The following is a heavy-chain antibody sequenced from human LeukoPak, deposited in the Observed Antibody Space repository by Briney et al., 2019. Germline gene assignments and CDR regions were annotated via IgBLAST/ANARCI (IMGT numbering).Heavy chain of an antibody. CDR1: GFTFSSYE. CDR3: ARDPAAWDAPFRCFDY. J-gene: IGHJ4*02. Sequence: PGGSLRLSCAASGFTFSSYEMNWVRQAPGKGLEWVSYISSSGSTIYYADSVKGRFTISRDNAKNSLYLQMNSLRAEDTAVYYCARDPAAWDAPFRCFDYWGQGTLVTVSS. V-gene: IGHV3-48*03. D-gene: IGHD2-2*01. CDR2: ISSSGSTI.